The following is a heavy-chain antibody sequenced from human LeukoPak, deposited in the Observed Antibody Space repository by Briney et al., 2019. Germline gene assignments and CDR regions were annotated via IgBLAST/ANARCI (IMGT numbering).Heavy chain of an antibody. D-gene: IGHD3-3*01. J-gene: IGHJ4*02. CDR3: ARDLNYDFWSGYYQVVGYFDY. V-gene: IGHV3-21*01. CDR2: ISSSSSYI. Sequence: GGSLRLSCAASGFTFSSYSMNWVRQAPGKGPEWVSSISSSSSYIYYADSVKGRFTISRDNAKNSLYLQMNSLRAEDTAVYYCARDLNYDFWSGYYQVVGYFDYWGQGTLVTVSS. CDR1: GFTFSSYS.